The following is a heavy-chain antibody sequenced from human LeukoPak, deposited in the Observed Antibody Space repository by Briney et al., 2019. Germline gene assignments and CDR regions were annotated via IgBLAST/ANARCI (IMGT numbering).Heavy chain of an antibody. CDR1: GYTFTGYY. J-gene: IGHJ4*02. V-gene: IGHV1-2*02. CDR2: INPNSGST. D-gene: IGHD3-16*01. Sequence: VASVKVSCKASGYTFTGYYMHWVRQAPGQGLEWMGWINPNSGSTNYAQKFQGRVTMTRDTSISTAYMELSRLRSDDTAVYYCARYFLIPALFYWGQGTLVTVSS. CDR3: ARYFLIPALFY.